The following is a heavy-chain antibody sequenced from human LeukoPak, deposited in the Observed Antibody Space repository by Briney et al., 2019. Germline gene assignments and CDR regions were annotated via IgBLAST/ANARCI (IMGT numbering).Heavy chain of an antibody. CDR2: IKQDGSEK. CDR3: ASSALPLGSGSYYVWIGFYMDA. D-gene: IGHD1-26*01. V-gene: IGHV3-7*01. J-gene: IGHJ6*03. CDR1: GFTFSSYW. Sequence: GGSLRLSCAASGFTFSSYWMSWVRQAPGKGLEWVANIKQDGSEKYYVDSVKGRFTISRDNAKNSLYLQMNSLRAEDTAVYYCASSALPLGSGSYYVWIGFYMDAWGKGTTVTVSS.